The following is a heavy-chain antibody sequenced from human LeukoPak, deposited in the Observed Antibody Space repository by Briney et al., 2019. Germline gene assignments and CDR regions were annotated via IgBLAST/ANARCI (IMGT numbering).Heavy chain of an antibody. CDR1: GGSVSSGSYY. Sequence: PWETLSLTCTVSGGSVSSGSYYWSWIRQPPGKGLEWIGYIYYGGSTNYNPSLKSRVTISVDTSKNQFSLKLSSVTAADTAVYYCARPYSSGRWYFDLWGRGTLVTVSS. V-gene: IGHV4-61*01. D-gene: IGHD6-19*01. CDR3: ARPYSSGRWYFDL. J-gene: IGHJ2*01. CDR2: IYYGGST.